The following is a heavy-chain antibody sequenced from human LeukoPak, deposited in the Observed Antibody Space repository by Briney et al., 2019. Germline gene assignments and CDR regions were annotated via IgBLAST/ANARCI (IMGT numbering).Heavy chain of an antibody. Sequence: GGSLRLSCAASGFTFSSFWMGWVRQAPGKGLEWVANIKQDGSEKYYVDSVKRRFTVSRDNAENSLYLQMNSLRAEDTAVYYCARGYCSGGSCFSSTGNFDLWGRGTLVTVSS. D-gene: IGHD2-15*01. CDR2: IKQDGSEK. V-gene: IGHV3-7*04. CDR3: ARGYCSGGSCFSSTGNFDL. CDR1: GFTFSSFW. J-gene: IGHJ2*01.